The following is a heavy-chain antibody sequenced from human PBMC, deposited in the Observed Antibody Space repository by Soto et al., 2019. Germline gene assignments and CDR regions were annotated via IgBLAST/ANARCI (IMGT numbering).Heavy chain of an antibody. D-gene: IGHD3-9*01. CDR2: ISSSSSYI. CDR1: GFTFSSYS. V-gene: IGHV3-21*01. J-gene: IGHJ6*02. CDR3: ARGDYDILTGYSRYGMDV. Sequence: EVQLVESGGGLVKPGGSLRLSCAASGFTFSSYSMNWVRQAPGKGLEWVSSISSSSSYIYYADSVKGRFTISRDNAKNSRYLQMNSLRAEDTAVYYCARGDYDILTGYSRYGMDVWGQGTTVTVSS.